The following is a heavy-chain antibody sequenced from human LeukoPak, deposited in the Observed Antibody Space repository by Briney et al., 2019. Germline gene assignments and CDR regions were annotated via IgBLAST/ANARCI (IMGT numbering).Heavy chain of an antibody. CDR3: ASTSSDWLSYYYYYYMDV. Sequence: SVKVSCKASGGTFSSCAISWVRQAPGQGLEWMGRIIPIFGTANYAQKFQGRVTITTDESTSTAYMELSSLRSEDTAVYYCASTSSDWLSYYYYYYMDVWGKGTTVTVSS. CDR1: GGTFSSCA. CDR2: IIPIFGTA. J-gene: IGHJ6*03. V-gene: IGHV1-69*05. D-gene: IGHD3-9*01.